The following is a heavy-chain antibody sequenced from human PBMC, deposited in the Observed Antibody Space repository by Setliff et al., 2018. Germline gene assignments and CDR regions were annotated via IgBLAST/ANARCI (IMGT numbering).Heavy chain of an antibody. D-gene: IGHD2-15*01. J-gene: IGHJ4*02. V-gene: IGHV3-33*08. CDR3: ARTCSGSGCYAGLES. Sequence: HPGGSLRLSCAASGFTFSTYRMHWVRQAPGKGLEWVAVIWDDGGNKYHADSVKGRLTISRDNSKNTLYLQMNSLRPEDTAVYYCARTCSGSGCYAGLESWGQGTPVTVSS. CDR1: GFTFSTYR. CDR2: IWDDGGNK.